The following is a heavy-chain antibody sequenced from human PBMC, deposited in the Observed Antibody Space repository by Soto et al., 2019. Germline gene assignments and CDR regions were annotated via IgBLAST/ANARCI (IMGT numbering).Heavy chain of an antibody. CDR1: GGSVSSGSYY. D-gene: IGHD2-15*01. CDR2: IYYSGST. Sequence: SETLSLTCTVSGGSVSSGSYYWSWIRQPPGKGLEWIGYIYYSGSTNYNPSLKSRVTISVDTSKNQFSLKLSSVTAADTAVYYCARDLLCSGGSCYLYYGMDVWGQGTTVTVSS. V-gene: IGHV4-61*01. J-gene: IGHJ6*02. CDR3: ARDLLCSGGSCYLYYGMDV.